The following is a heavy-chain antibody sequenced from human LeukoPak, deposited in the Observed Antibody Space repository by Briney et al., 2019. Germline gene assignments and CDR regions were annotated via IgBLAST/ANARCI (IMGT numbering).Heavy chain of an antibody. CDR1: GYSFTSYW. CDR2: IYPGDSDT. J-gene: IGHJ4*02. D-gene: IGHD2-2*01. V-gene: IGHV5-51*01. Sequence: GESLKISCKGSGYSFTSYWIGWVRQMPGKGLEWMGSIYPGDSDTKYSPSFQGQVTISADKSINTAYLQWSSLKASDTAIYYCARQVVGYCSSASCYLDYWGQGTLVTVSS. CDR3: ARQVVGYCSSASCYLDY.